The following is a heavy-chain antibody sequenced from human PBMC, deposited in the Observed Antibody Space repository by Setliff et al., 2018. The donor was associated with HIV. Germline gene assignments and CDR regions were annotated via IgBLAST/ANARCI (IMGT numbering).Heavy chain of an antibody. CDR3: ARRPIGEGKDY. CDR2: ISYDGSNK. CDR1: GFTFSSYA. Sequence: PGGSLRLSCAASGFTFSSYAMHWVRQAPGKGLEWVAVISYDGSNKYYADSVKGRFTISRDNSKNTLYLQMNSLRAEDTAVYYCARRPIGEGKDYWGQGTLVTVSS. V-gene: IGHV3-30-3*01. J-gene: IGHJ4*02. D-gene: IGHD1-26*01.